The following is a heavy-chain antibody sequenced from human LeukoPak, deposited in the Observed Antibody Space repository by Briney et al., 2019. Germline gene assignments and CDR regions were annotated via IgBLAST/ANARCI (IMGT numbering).Heavy chain of an antibody. J-gene: IGHJ4*02. CDR2: ISSNGATT. D-gene: IGHD4-23*01. CDR3: VKIVLAGGYFDS. Sequence: GGSLRLSCSASGFTFSSYAMHWVRQAPGKGLEYVSAISSNGATTYYADSVKGRFTISRGNSKNTLYFQMSSLRPEDTAVYYCVKIVLAGGYFDSWGQGTLVTVSS. CDR1: GFTFSSYA. V-gene: IGHV3-64*05.